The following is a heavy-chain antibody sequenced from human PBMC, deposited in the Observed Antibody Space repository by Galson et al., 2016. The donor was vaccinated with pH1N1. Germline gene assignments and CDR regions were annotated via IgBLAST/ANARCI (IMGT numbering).Heavy chain of an antibody. CDR1: GFTFTSFW. Sequence: LRLSCAASGFTFTSFWMTWVRQAPGKGLEWGAKIKVEGSEKNYVDSVKGRFTISRDNAKNSVSLQMNSLRAEDTAVYYCVRGYTYIIHWGQGSLVTVSS. D-gene: IGHD1-1*01. CDR3: VRGYTYIIH. V-gene: IGHV3-7*01. J-gene: IGHJ4*02. CDR2: IKVEGSEK.